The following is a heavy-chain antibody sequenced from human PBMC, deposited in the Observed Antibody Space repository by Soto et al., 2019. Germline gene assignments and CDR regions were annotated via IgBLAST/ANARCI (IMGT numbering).Heavy chain of an antibody. D-gene: IGHD6-13*01. J-gene: IGHJ6*03. Sequence: QVQLQESGPGLVKPSQTLSLTCTVSGGSISSGGYYWSWIRQHPGKGLEWIGYIYYSGSTYYNPSLKSRVTISVDTSKNQFSLKLSSVTAADTAVYYCAGGAGIYGPPRHYYYYMDVWGKGTTVTVSS. CDR2: IYYSGST. CDR1: GGSISSGGYY. V-gene: IGHV4-31*03. CDR3: AGGAGIYGPPRHYYYYMDV.